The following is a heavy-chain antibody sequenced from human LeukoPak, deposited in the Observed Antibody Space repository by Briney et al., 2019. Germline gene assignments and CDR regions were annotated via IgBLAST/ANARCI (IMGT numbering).Heavy chain of an antibody. CDR1: GFIFSSYG. CDR3: ARDGTGSGFDY. CDR2: IWYDGSNK. J-gene: IGHJ4*02. D-gene: IGHD1-7*01. V-gene: IGHV3-33*01. Sequence: GRSLRLSCAASGFIFSSYGMHWVRQAPGKGLEWVAVIWYDGSNKYYADSVKGRFTISRDNSKNTLYLQMNSLRAEDTAVYYCARDGTGSGFDYWGQGTLVTVSS.